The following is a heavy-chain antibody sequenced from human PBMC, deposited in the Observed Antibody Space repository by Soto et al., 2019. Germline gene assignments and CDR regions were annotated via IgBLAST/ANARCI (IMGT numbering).Heavy chain of an antibody. CDR2: ISYDGSNK. V-gene: IGHV3-30-3*01. Sequence: PGGSLRVSCAASGFTFSSYAMHWVRQAPGKGLEWVAVISYDGSNKYYADSVKGRFTISRDNSKNTLYLQMNSLRAEDTAVYYCARGRGRAVARPAFDISGPGTLVTVS. CDR3: ARGRGRAVARPAFDI. D-gene: IGHD6-19*01. J-gene: IGHJ3*02. CDR1: GFTFSSYA.